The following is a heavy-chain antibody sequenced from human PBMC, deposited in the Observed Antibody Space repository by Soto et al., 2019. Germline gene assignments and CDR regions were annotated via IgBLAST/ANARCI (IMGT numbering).Heavy chain of an antibody. Sequence: ASVKVSCKASGYTFTSYGISWVRQAPGQGLEWMGWISAYNGNTNYAQKLQGRVTMTTDTSTSTAYMELRSLRSDDTAVYYCAMGVSDSSDWGFDPWGQGTLVTVSS. CDR3: AMGVSDSSDWGFDP. V-gene: IGHV1-18*01. CDR1: GYTFTSYG. J-gene: IGHJ5*02. D-gene: IGHD3-22*01. CDR2: ISAYNGNT.